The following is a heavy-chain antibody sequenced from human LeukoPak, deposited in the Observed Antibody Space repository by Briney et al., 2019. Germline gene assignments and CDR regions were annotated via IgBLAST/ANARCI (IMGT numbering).Heavy chain of an antibody. D-gene: IGHD4-17*01. J-gene: IGHJ5*02. V-gene: IGHV3-74*03. Sequence: GGSLRLSCAASGFTFSSYWMHWVRQVPGKGLVWVARINTYGTSTTYGDSVEGRFTISRDNAKNTLDLEMNSLRDDDTAVYYCARGSTTVTRKDWFDPWGQGTQVTVSS. CDR2: INTYGTST. CDR3: ARGSTTVTRKDWFDP. CDR1: GFTFSSYW.